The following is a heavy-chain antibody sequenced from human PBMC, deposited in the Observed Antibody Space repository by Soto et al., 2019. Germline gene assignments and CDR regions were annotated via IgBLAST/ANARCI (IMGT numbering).Heavy chain of an antibody. J-gene: IGHJ4*02. CDR1: GNTHTIYF. V-gene: IGHV1-2*02. D-gene: IGHD3-16*01. CDR2: INSVSGGT. CDR3: ARGGSYYAH. Sequence: QVQLVQSGAEVKQPGASVRVSCKASGNTHTIYFIHWLRQAPGQGLEWRGWINSVSGGTNYAPRFRCRVSMTRDTSSATAFMDLSGLRSDDTAVYYCARGGSYYAHWGQGTLVTVSS.